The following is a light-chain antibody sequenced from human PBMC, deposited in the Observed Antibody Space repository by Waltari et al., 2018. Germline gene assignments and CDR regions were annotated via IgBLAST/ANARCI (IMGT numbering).Light chain of an antibody. CDR1: NIGGET. CDR3: QVWDRTNKYFV. Sequence: SYVLTQPPSVSVAPGQTARITCGGNNIGGETVHWYQQKPGQAPILVVYDDSARPSGVPERFSGSKSGNTATLTISRVEAGDEAAYHCQVWDRTNKYFVFGGGTKMTVL. CDR2: DDS. V-gene: IGLV3-21*02. J-gene: IGLJ2*01.